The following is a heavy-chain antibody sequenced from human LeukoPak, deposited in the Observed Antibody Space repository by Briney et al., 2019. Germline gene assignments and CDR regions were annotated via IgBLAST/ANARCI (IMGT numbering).Heavy chain of an antibody. Sequence: SETRSLTCTVSGGSISRHYWSWIRQPPGKGLEWIGYIYSGGHPNYHASLKSRVTMSVDTSNNQFSLKMSSVTAADTAVYYCASMGAGTGFDSWGQGTLHSVSS. J-gene: IGHJ4*02. CDR3: ASMGAGTGFDS. CDR1: GGSISRHY. CDR2: IYSGGHP. D-gene: IGHD6-13*01. V-gene: IGHV4-59*11.